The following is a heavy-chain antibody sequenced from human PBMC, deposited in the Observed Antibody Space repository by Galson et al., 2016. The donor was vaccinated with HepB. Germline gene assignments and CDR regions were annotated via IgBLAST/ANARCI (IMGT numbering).Heavy chain of an antibody. J-gene: IGHJ6*02. CDR2: IFWDDDK. D-gene: IGHD1-26*01. CDR3: AHVGATWELLIPYVYVMDV. Sequence: PALVKPTQTLTLTCSFSGSSLSTNGVGVGWIRQPPGKALEWLALIFWDDDKRYSPSLKSRLTITKDTSKNQVVLTMTNMDPVDTATYYCAHVGATWELLIPYVYVMDVWGQWATVTFSS. V-gene: IGHV2-5*02. CDR1: GSSLSTNGVG.